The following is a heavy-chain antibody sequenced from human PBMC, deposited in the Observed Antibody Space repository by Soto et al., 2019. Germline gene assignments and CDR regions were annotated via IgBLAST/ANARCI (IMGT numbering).Heavy chain of an antibody. D-gene: IGHD3-22*01. J-gene: IGHJ4*02. CDR3: ARDQDFSSGYYFDY. V-gene: IGHV3-7*01. CDR1: GFTFSSYW. CDR2: IKQDGSEK. Sequence: GGSLRLSCAASGFTFSSYWMSWVRQAPGKGLEWVANIKQDGSEKYYVDSVKGRFTISRDNAKNSLYLQMNSLRAEDTAVYYCARDQDFSSGYYFDYWGQGTLGTVSS.